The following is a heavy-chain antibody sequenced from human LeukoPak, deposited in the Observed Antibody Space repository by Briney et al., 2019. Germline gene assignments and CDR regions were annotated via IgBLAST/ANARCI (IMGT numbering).Heavy chain of an antibody. D-gene: IGHD2-2*01. CDR1: GYTFTSYG. V-gene: IGHV1-18*01. CDR2: ISAYNGNT. Sequence: ASVKVSCKASGYTFTSYGISWVRQAPGQGLEWMGWISAYNGNTNYAQKLQGRVTMTTDTSTSTAYMELRSLRSDDTAVCYCARGGGGLGYCSSTSCYEFYYGMDVWGQGTTVTVSS. J-gene: IGHJ6*02. CDR3: ARGGGGLGYCSSTSCYEFYYGMDV.